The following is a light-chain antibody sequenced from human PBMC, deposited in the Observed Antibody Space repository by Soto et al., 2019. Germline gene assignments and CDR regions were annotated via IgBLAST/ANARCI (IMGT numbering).Light chain of an antibody. Sequence: DIQMTQSPSSLSASVGDRVTITCQASQDISNYLTWYQQKPGKAPNLLIYDASNLEAGVPSRFSGSGSGTDFTFTISSLQPEDFATYYCQQYQSYFLTFGPGTTVDMK. CDR2: DAS. J-gene: IGKJ3*01. CDR3: QQYQSYFLT. CDR1: QDISNY. V-gene: IGKV1-33*01.